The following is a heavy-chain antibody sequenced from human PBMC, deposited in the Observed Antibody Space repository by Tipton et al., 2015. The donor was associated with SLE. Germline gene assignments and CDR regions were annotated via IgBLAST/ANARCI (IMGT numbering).Heavy chain of an antibody. J-gene: IGHJ4*02. CDR1: GGSISSSSYY. CDR2: INHSGST. V-gene: IGHV4-39*07. CDR3: AREGGSCYDY. Sequence: LRLSCTVSGGSISSSSYYWGWIRQPPGKGLEWIGEINHSGSTNYNPSLKSRVTISVDTSKNQFSLKLSSVTAADTAVYYCAREGGSCYDYWGQGTLVTVSS. D-gene: IGHD2-15*01.